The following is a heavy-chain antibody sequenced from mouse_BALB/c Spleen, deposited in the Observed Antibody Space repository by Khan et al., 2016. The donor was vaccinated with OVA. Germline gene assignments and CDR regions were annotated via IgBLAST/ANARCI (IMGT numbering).Heavy chain of an antibody. CDR1: GYTLSNYW. J-gene: IGHJ2*01. Sequence: QVQLQQSGAELMKPGASVKISCKATGYTLSNYWIEWVKQRPGHGLEWIGEFLPGSGNANYNERFKGKATFASDASSNTAYMQLSSLTSEDSAVYFCGRVKYGSRDYFDSWGQGTILTVSS. V-gene: IGHV1-9*01. CDR3: GRVKYGSRDYFDS. D-gene: IGHD1-1*01. CDR2: FLPGSGNA.